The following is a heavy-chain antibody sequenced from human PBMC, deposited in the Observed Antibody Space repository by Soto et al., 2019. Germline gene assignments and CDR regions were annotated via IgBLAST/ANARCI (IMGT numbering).Heavy chain of an antibody. D-gene: IGHD6-13*01. CDR1: AFTFSDYY. V-gene: IGHV3-11*01. J-gene: IGHJ4*02. CDR3: ARGTYRSKTDFDY. Sequence: PGGSLRLSCAASAFTFSDYYMTWIRQVPGSWLEWVPYISIISRTISYANSVKGRFTISRANAQNSLYLQMTSLRAEYTAVYYCARGTYRSKTDFDYWGQGTLVTVSS. CDR2: ISIISRTI.